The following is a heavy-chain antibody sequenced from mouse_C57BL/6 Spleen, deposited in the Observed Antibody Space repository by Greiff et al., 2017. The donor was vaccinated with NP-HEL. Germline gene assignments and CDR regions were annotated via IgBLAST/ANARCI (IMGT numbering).Heavy chain of an antibody. D-gene: IGHD1-1*01. CDR1: GFTFSSYA. V-gene: IGHV5-4*01. J-gene: IGHJ3*01. CDR3: ARESSIYGSSSAWFAY. Sequence: EVQRVESGGGLVKPGGSLKLSCAASGFTFSSYAMSWVRQTPEKRLEWVATISDGGSYTYYPDNVKGRFTISRGNAKNNLYLQMSHLTSEDTAMYYCARESSIYGSSSAWFAYWGQGTLVTVSA. CDR2: ISDGGSYT.